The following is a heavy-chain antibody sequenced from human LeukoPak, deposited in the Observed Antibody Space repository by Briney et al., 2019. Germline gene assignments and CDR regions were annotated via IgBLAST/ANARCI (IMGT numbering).Heavy chain of an antibody. Sequence: PGGSLRLSCAASGFTFSRYAMSWVRQAPGKGLEWVSAISGSGGSTYYADSVKGRFTISRDNSKNTLYLQMNSLRAEDTAVYYCAKATVRGIIVTSAAQFDYWGQGTLVTVSS. CDR2: ISGSGGST. J-gene: IGHJ4*02. CDR3: AKATVRGIIVTSAAQFDY. CDR1: GFTFSRYA. D-gene: IGHD3-10*01. V-gene: IGHV3-23*01.